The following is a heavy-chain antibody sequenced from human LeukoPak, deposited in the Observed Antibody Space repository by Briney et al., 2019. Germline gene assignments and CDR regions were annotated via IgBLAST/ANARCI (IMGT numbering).Heavy chain of an antibody. J-gene: IGHJ4*02. D-gene: IGHD6-19*01. CDR2: ISAYNGNT. CDR3: ASIPSSGWYGGFDY. CDR1: GYTFTSYG. Sequence: ASVKVSCKASGYTFTSYGISWVRQAPGQGLEWMGWISAYNGNTNYAQKFQGRVTITADESTSTAYMELSSLRSEDTAVYYCASIPSSGWYGGFDYWGQGTLVTVSS. V-gene: IGHV1-18*01.